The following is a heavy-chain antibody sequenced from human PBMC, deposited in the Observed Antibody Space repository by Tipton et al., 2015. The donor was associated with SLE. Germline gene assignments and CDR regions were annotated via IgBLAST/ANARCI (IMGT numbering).Heavy chain of an antibody. CDR1: GGSISSYY. CDR3: ASYGVALDY. J-gene: IGHJ4*02. Sequence: TLSLTCTVSGGSISSYYWNWIRQPPGKGLEWIGYIYSSGTTNYNPSLKSRVTISVDTSKNQFSLKLSSVTAADTAVYYCASYGVALDYWGQGTLVTVSS. CDR2: IYSSGTT. V-gene: IGHV4-59*01. D-gene: IGHD3-3*01.